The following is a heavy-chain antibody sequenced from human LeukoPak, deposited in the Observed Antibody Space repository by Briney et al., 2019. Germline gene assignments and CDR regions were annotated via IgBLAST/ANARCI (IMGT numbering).Heavy chain of an antibody. J-gene: IGHJ4*02. Sequence: GGSLRLSCAASGFTFSDYYMSWIRQAPGKGLEWVSYISNSGSTIYYADSVKGRFAISRDSAKNSLFLQMNGLRAEDTAVYYCARDGGAYNSGSFDYWGQGTLVTVSS. CDR1: GFTFSDYY. CDR2: ISNSGSTI. CDR3: ARDGGAYNSGSFDY. V-gene: IGHV3-11*04. D-gene: IGHD6-19*01.